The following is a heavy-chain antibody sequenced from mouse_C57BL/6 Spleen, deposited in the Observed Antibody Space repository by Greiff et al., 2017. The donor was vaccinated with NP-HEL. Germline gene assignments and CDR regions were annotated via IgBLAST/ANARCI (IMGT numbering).Heavy chain of an antibody. CDR2: IDPSDSET. D-gene: IGHD2-4*01. Sequence: QVQLQQPGAELVRPGSSVKLSCKASGYTFTSYWMHWVKQRPIQGLEWIGNIDPSDSETHYNQKFKDKATLTVDKSSSTAYMQLSSLTSEDSAVYYCARGAYDYDGVDDWGQGTTLTVSS. V-gene: IGHV1-52*01. CDR3: ARGAYDYDGVDD. J-gene: IGHJ2*01. CDR1: GYTFTSYW.